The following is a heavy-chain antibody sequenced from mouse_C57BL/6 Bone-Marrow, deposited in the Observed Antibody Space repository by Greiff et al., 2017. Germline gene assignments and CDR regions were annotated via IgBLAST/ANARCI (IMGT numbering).Heavy chain of an antibody. CDR1: GFNIKNTY. D-gene: IGHD1-1*02. CDR3: RWGFAY. Sequence: EVQLQQSVAELVRPGASVKLSCTASGFNIKNTYMHWVKQRPEQGLEGIGRIVPANGNSKYAPKFQGKATITADTSSNAAYLQLSSLTSEDTAIYCGRWGFAYGGQGTRVTVSA. J-gene: IGHJ3*01. CDR2: IVPANGNS. V-gene: IGHV14-3*01.